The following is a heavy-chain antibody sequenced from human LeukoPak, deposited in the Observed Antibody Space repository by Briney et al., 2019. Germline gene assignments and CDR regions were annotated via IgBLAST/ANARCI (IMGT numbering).Heavy chain of an antibody. V-gene: IGHV3-74*01. CDR3: AREATAFHY. D-gene: IGHD6-13*01. J-gene: IGHJ4*02. CDR1: GFTFSSYW. CDR2: IKSDGSIT. Sequence: GGSLRLSCAASGFTFSSYWMHWVRQAPGKGLVWVSRIKSDGSITNYADSVEGRFTISRDNAKNTLYLQMSSLRAEDTAVYYCAREATAFHYWGQGTLVTVSS.